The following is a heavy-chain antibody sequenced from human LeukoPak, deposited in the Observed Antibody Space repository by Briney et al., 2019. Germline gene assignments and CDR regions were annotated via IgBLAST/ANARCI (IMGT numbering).Heavy chain of an antibody. Sequence: ASVKLSCNASGYAFTVYYIPWVRHAPGPGLEWMGLIHPNSGGTNYAQKFQGWVTMTRDTSISTAYMELSRLTSDDTAVYYCESTMYSSRWYVLDYWGQGTLVTVSS. CDR1: GYAFTVYY. CDR3: ESTMYSSRWYVLDY. V-gene: IGHV1-2*04. D-gene: IGHD6-13*01. CDR2: IHPNSGGT. J-gene: IGHJ4*02.